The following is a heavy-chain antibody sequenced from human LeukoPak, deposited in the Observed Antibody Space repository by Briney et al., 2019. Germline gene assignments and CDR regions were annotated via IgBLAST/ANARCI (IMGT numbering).Heavy chain of an antibody. J-gene: IGHJ4*02. V-gene: IGHV7-4-1*02. CDR3: ATGRVVAATHFDY. CDR2: INTNTGNP. CDR1: GYTFTSYA. D-gene: IGHD2-15*01. Sequence: GASVKVSCKASGYTFTSYAMNWARQAPGQGLKWMGWINTNTGNPTYAQGFTGRFVFSLDTSVSTAYLQISSLKAEDTAVYYCATGRVVAATHFDYWGQGTLVTVSS.